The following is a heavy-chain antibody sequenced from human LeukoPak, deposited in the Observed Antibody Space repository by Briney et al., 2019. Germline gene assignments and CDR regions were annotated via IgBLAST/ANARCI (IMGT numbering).Heavy chain of an antibody. CDR3: ASGRGYYDMLTGYSY. J-gene: IGHJ4*02. CDR1: GFPFSSYS. V-gene: IGHV3-48*01. D-gene: IGHD3-9*01. Sequence: GGSLRLSCAASGFPFSSYSMNWVRQAPGKGLEWVSFISTSTTTIYYSDSVKGRFTISRDNAKNSLYLQMNSLRVEDTAVYYCASGRGYYDMLTGYSYWGQGSLVTVSS. CDR2: ISTSTTTI.